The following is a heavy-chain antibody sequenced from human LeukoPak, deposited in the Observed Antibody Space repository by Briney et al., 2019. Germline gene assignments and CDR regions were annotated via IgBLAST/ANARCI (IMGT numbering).Heavy chain of an antibody. CDR2: IIPHLGTT. CDR3: ATTNDGGGYQWGDFFDF. V-gene: IGHV1-69*04. CDR1: GGTSNRHA. J-gene: IGHJ4*02. Sequence: SVNVSCKSSGGTSNRHAISWVRQAPGQGLEWMGRIIPHLGTTNRAQNFQDRVTLTADKSTNTAYMQLTSLTSDDTAVYYCATTNDGGGYQWGDFFDFWGQGTLVTVSS. D-gene: IGHD3-22*01.